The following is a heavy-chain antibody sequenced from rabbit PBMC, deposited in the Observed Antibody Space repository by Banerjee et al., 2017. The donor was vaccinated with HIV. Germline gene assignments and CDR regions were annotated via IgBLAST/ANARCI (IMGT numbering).Heavy chain of an antibody. D-gene: IGHD7-1*01. CDR1: GFSFSNKCV. Sequence: QEQLEESGGDLVKPEGSLTLTCTASGFSFSNKCVMYWVRQAPGKGLEWIACINTRSSGTTWYTNWAKGRFTVSKTSSTTVTLQMTSLTAADTATYFCARRYAGYVSAISDFNLWGPGTLVTDS. CDR2: INTRSSGTT. V-gene: IGHV1S45*01. CDR3: ARRYAGYVSAISDFNL. J-gene: IGHJ4*01.